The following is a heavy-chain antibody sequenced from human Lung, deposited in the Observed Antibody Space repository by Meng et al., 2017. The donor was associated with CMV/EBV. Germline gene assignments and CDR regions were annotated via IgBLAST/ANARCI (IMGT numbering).Heavy chain of an antibody. D-gene: IGHD3-22*01. Sequence: SCAASGFTFSSYEMNWVRQAPGKGLEWVSYISSSGSTIYYADSVKGRFTISRDNAKNSLYLQMNSLRAEDTAVYYCSREGVYYDSSGYLDYWSQGTLVTVSS. CDR3: SREGVYYDSSGYLDY. J-gene: IGHJ4*02. V-gene: IGHV3-48*03. CDR2: ISSSGSTI. CDR1: GFTFSSYE.